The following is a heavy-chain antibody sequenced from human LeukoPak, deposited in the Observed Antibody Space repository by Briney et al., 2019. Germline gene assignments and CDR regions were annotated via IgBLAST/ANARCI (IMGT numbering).Heavy chain of an antibody. CDR2: IYYSGST. J-gene: IGHJ4*02. D-gene: IGHD3-10*01. Sequence: SETLSLTCTVSGGSISSYYWSWIRQPPGKGLEWIGYIYYSGSTNYNPSLKSRVTISVDTSKNQFSPKLSSVTAADTAVYYCARDHRYYGSGSYTYWGQGTLVTVSS. CDR3: ARDHRYYGSGSYTY. CDR1: GGSISSYY. V-gene: IGHV4-59*01.